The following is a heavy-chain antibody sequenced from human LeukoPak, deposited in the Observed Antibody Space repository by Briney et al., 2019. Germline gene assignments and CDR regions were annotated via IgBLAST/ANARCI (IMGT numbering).Heavy chain of an antibody. CDR2: IIPILGTA. J-gene: IGHJ5*02. CDR1: GGTFNSYT. D-gene: IGHD5-12*01. V-gene: IGHV1-69*16. CDR3: ARDRYSGYDNWFDP. Sequence: ASVKVSCKTSGGTFNSYTVSWVRQAPGQGLEWMGGIIPILGTAKYAQKFQGRVTMTRDTSTSTVYMELSSLRSEDTAVYYCARDRYSGYDNWFDPWGQGTLVTVSS.